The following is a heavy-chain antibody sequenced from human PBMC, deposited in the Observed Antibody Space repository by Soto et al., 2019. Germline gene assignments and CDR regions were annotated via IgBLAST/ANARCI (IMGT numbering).Heavy chain of an antibody. CDR1: GYTFTSYG. V-gene: IGHV1-18*01. Sequence: QVQLVQSGAEVKKPGASVKVSCKASGYTFTSYGISWVRQAPGQGLEWMGWISAYNGNTDYAQKLQGRVTMTTDTSTSTAYMELRSLRSDDTAVYYCARNPPDIVATINFDYWGQGTLVTVSS. CDR3: ARNPPDIVATINFDY. J-gene: IGHJ4*02. CDR2: ISAYNGNT. D-gene: IGHD5-12*01.